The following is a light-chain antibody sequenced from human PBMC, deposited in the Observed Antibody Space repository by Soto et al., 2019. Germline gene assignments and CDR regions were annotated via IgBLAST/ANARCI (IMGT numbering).Light chain of an antibody. CDR2: GVT. J-gene: IGLJ2*01. V-gene: IGLV2-14*01. CDR3: SSYTTSSTLG. CDR1: SSDIGAYTY. Sequence: QSALTQPASVSGSPGQSITISCTGTSSDIGAYTYASWYQQHPGKPPKLMIYGVTNRPSGVSNRFAGSKSGNTASLTISGLQAEDEADYYCSSYTTSSTLGFGGGTQLTVL.